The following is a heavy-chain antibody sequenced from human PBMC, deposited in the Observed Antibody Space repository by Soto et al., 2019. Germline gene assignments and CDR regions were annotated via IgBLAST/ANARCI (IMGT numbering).Heavy chain of an antibody. D-gene: IGHD2-2*01. CDR3: ARTPYCSSTSCYGGDYYYGMDV. V-gene: IGHV4-39*01. CDR2: IYYSGST. CDR1: GGSISSSSYY. J-gene: IGHJ6*02. Sequence: ASETLSLTCTVSGGSISSSSYYWGWIRQPPGKGLEWIGSIYYSGSTYYNPSLKSRVTISVDTSKNQFSLKLSSVTAADTAVYYCARTPYCSSTSCYGGDYYYGMDVWGQGTTVTVSS.